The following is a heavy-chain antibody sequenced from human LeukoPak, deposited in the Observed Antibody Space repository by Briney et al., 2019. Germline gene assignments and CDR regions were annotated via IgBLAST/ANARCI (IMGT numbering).Heavy chain of an antibody. Sequence: PSETLSLTCTVSGGSISSSSYYWGWIRQPPGKGLEWIGSIYYSGSTYYNPSLKSRVTISVDTSKNQFSLKLSSVTAADTAVYYCARDPIPDYGGNSETPSWGQGTLVTVSS. CDR3: ARDPIPDYGGNSETPS. J-gene: IGHJ5*02. CDR1: GGSISSSSYY. V-gene: IGHV4-39*07. CDR2: IYYSGST. D-gene: IGHD4-23*01.